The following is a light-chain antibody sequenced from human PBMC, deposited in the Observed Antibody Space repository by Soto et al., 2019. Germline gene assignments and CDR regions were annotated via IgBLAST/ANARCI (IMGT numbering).Light chain of an antibody. CDR3: QSYDSSLSRRV. CDR2: GNT. J-gene: IGLJ3*02. CDR1: SSNTGAGYD. Sequence: QSVLTQPPSVSGAPGQRVTISCTGSSSNTGAGYDVHWYQQLPGTAPKLLIYGNTNRPSGVPDRFSGSKSGTSASLAITGLRAEDEADYYCQSYDSSLSRRVFGGGTKLTVL. V-gene: IGLV1-40*01.